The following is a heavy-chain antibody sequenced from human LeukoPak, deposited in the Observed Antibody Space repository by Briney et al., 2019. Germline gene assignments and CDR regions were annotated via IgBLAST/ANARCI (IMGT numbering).Heavy chain of an antibody. CDR2: ISYSGNT. V-gene: IGHV4-59*01. CDR3: ARTTMVRGTYYMDV. CDR1: GGSISSYY. D-gene: IGHD3-10*01. J-gene: IGHJ6*03. Sequence: SETLSLTCTVCGGSISSYYGNWIRQPPGKGLEWIGSISYSGNTKYNTSLESRVTISVDTSKNQFSLKLSSVTAADTAVYYCARTTMVRGTYYMDVWGKGTTVTISS.